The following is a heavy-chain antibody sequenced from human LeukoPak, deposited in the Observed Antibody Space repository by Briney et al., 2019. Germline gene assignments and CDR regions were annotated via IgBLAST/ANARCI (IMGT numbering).Heavy chain of an antibody. CDR1: GYTFTGYY. Sequence: ASVKVSCKASGYTFTGYYILWVRQAPGQGPEWMGYITPNTGGTKYAQIFRDRVTMHRDTSNSTAYMELHRLRSDDTSVYYCARVRDGNTVDFDYWGQGTLVTVSS. J-gene: IGHJ4*02. CDR2: ITPNTGGT. CDR3: ARVRDGNTVDFDY. D-gene: IGHD5-24*01. V-gene: IGHV1-2*02.